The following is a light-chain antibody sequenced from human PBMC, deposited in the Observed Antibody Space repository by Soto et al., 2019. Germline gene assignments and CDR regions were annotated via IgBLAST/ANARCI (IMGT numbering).Light chain of an antibody. J-gene: IGLJ2*01. CDR3: AAWDDSLNGVV. CDR1: SSNIGSNT. V-gene: IGLV1-44*01. Sequence: QSALTQPPSASGTPGQRVTISCSGSSSNIGSNTVNWYQQLPGTAPKLLIYSNKQRPSGVPDRFSGSKSGTSASLAISGLQSEDEADYHCAAWDDSLNGVVFGGGTKLTVL. CDR2: SNK.